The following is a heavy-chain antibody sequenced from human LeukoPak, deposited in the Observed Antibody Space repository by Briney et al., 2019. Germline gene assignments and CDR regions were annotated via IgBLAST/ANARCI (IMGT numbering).Heavy chain of an antibody. CDR1: GYSFTSYW. J-gene: IGHJ6*04. CDR2: IKQDGSEK. D-gene: IGHD3-10*02. Sequence: GESLKISCRGSGYSFTSYWIAWVRQTPGKGLEWVANIKQDGSEKYYVDSVKGRLTISGEKAKNSVYLQMNSLRAEDTAVYYCAGLGITIIGGVWGKGTTVTISS. CDR3: AGLGITIIGGV. V-gene: IGHV3-7*01.